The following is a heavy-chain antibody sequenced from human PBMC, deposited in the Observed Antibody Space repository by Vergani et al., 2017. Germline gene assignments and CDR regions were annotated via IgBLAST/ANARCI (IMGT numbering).Heavy chain of an antibody. V-gene: IGHV3-74*02. D-gene: IGHD3-9*01. CDR2: INSDGSST. Sequence: EVQLVESGGGLVQPGRSLRLSCAASGFTFSSYWMHWVRQAPGKGLVWVSRINSDGSSTSYADSVKGRFTISRDNAKNTLYLQMNSLRAEDTALYYCARANSVDILTGYYIDAFDIWGQGTMVTVSS. J-gene: IGHJ3*02. CDR3: ARANSVDILTGYYIDAFDI. CDR1: GFTFSSYW.